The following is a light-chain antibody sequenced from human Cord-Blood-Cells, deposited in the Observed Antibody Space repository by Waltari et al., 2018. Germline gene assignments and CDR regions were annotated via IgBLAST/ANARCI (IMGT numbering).Light chain of an antibody. CDR3: QQRSNWYT. CDR2: DAS. J-gene: IGKJ2*01. Sequence: EIVFTQSPSTLSLSPGESATSSCRASQSVSIYLACHQQKPGQAPWLLYYDASNKATGIPASFSGSGAGTDFTPTISSLEADDFAVYCWQQRSNWYTFGQGTKLEIK. V-gene: IGKV3-11*01. CDR1: QSVSIY.